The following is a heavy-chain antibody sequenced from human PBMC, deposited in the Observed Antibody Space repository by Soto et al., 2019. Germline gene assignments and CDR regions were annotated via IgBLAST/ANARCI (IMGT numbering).Heavy chain of an antibody. CDR1: GFTFSSYA. D-gene: IGHD6-6*01. Sequence: EVQLLESGGGLVQPGGSLRLSCAASGFTFSSYAMTWVRQAPAQVLEWVSGISGSGGTTYYADSVKGRFTISRDSSKNTLYLQMDSLRVEDTAVYYCAKKTDSSSPWGALDIWGQGTMVSVFS. CDR3: AKKTDSSSPWGALDI. J-gene: IGHJ3*02. CDR2: ISGSGGTT. V-gene: IGHV3-23*01.